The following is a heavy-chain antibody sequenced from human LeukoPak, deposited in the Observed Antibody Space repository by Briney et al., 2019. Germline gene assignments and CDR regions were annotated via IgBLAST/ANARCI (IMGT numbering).Heavy chain of an antibody. CDR3: ARDSSPYDFWSGYLPYYYGMDV. Sequence: PSETLSLTCTVSGGSISSYYWSWIRQPPGKGLEWIGYIYYNGSTNYNPSLKSRGTISVDTSKNQFSLKLSSVTAADTAVYYCARDSSPYDFWSGYLPYYYGMDVWGQGTTVTVSS. D-gene: IGHD3-3*01. J-gene: IGHJ6*02. V-gene: IGHV4-59*01. CDR1: GGSISSYY. CDR2: IYYNGST.